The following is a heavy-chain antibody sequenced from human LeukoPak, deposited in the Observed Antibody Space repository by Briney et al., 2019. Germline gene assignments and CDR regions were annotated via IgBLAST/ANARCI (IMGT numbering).Heavy chain of an antibody. CDR3: GRDAADVYNYGIQY. V-gene: IGHV3-30*03. CDR1: GFTFSSYG. CDR2: ISYDGSNK. Sequence: GGSLRLSCAASGFTFSSYGMHWVRQAPGKGLEWVAVISYDGSNKYYADSVKGRFTISRDNSKNTLFLQMNNLRAEDTAVYFCGRDAADVYNYGIQYWGQGTLVTVSS. D-gene: IGHD5-24*01. J-gene: IGHJ4*02.